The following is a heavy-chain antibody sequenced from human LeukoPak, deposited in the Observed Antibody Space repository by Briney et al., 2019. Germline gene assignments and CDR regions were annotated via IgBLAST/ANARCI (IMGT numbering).Heavy chain of an antibody. V-gene: IGHV4-61*02. CDR3: ASTPIITIFGVAPYYFDY. J-gene: IGHJ4*02. CDR1: GGSISSGSYC. D-gene: IGHD3-3*01. Sequence: SETLSLTCTVSGGSISSGSYCWSWIRQPAGKGLEWIGRICASGSTNYNPSLKSRVTISVDTSTNQFSLKLSSVTAADTAVYYCASTPIITIFGVAPYYFDYWGQGTLVTVSS. CDR2: ICASGST.